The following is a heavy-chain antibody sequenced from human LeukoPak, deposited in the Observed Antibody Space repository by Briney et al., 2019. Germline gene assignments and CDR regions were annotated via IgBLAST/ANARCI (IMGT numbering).Heavy chain of an antibody. Sequence: GGSLRLSCAASGFTFGSYTMNWVRQAPGKGLEWVSSISGSTVYTYYTDSVKGRFTISRDNGKNSLYLQMNSLRADDTAVFYCARDPYGDYAFDYWGQGTLVTVSS. CDR3: ARDPYGDYAFDY. CDR2: ISGSTVYT. J-gene: IGHJ4*02. D-gene: IGHD4-17*01. CDR1: GFTFGSYT. V-gene: IGHV3-21*01.